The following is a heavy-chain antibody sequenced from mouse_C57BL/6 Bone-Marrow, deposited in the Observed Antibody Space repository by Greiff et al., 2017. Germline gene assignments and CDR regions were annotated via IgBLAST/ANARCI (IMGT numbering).Heavy chain of an antibody. Sequence: EVQLQQSGPGLVKPSQSLSLTCSVTGYSITSGYYWNWIRQFPGNKLEWMGYISYDGSNNYNPSLKNRISITRDTSKNQFFLKLNSVTTEDTATYYCAREEDYFDYWGQGTTLTVSS. J-gene: IGHJ2*01. V-gene: IGHV3-6*01. CDR2: ISYDGSN. CDR3: AREEDYFDY. CDR1: GYSITSGYY.